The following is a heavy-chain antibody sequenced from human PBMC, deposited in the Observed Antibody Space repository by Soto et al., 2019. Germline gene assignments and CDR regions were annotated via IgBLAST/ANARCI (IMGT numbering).Heavy chain of an antibody. D-gene: IGHD2-2*01. J-gene: IGHJ6*02. CDR3: AKALPKYAYYYYGMDV. Sequence: PGGSLRLSCAASGFTFSGYAMSWVRQAPGKGLEWVSAISGSGGSTYYADSVKGRFTISRDNSKNTLYLQMNSLRAEDTAVYYCAKALPKYAYYYYGMDVWGQGTTVTVSS. CDR1: GFTFSGYA. CDR2: ISGSGGST. V-gene: IGHV3-23*01.